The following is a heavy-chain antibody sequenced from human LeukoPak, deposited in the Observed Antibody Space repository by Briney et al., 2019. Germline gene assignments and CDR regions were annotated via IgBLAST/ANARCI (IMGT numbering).Heavy chain of an antibody. D-gene: IGHD3-3*01. CDR3: ARDANFWSGYYLGGYYYYMDV. J-gene: IGHJ6*03. V-gene: IGHV4-61*02. Sequence: SEILSLTCTVSGGSISSGSYYWSWIRQPAGKGLEWIGRIYTSGSTNYNPSLKSRVTISVETSKNQFSLKLSSVTAADTAVYYCARDANFWSGYYLGGYYYYMDVWGKGTTVTVSS. CDR2: IYTSGST. CDR1: GGSISSGSYY.